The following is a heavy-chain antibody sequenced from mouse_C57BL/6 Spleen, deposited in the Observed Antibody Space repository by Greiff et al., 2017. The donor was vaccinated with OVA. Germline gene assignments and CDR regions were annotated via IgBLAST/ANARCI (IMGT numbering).Heavy chain of an antibody. CDR3: ARVAAAGYFDY. V-gene: IGHV1-19*01. Sequence: VQLQQSGPVLVKPGASVKMSCKASGYTFTDYYMNWVKQSHGKSLEWIGVINPYNGGPSYNQKLKGKATLTVDKSSSTAYMEINSLTSEDSAVYYCARVAAAGYFDYWGQGTTLTGAS. D-gene: IGHD6-1*01. CDR2: INPYNGGP. CDR1: GYTFTDYY. J-gene: IGHJ2*01.